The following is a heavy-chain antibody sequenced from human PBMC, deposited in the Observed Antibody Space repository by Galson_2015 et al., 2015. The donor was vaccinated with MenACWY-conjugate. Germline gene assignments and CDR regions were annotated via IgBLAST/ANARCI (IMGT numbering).Heavy chain of an antibody. CDR3: ARAPLRDGSSTAYRPFDY. V-gene: IGHV3-7*03. Sequence: SLRLSCAVFGFSLSDFWMNWVRQAPGKGLEWVANIHQDGSKRYYVDSVEGRFTIYRDNAKNSLYLQMSSLRDDDTAVYYCARAPLRDGSSTAYRPFDYWGQGALVTVSS. CDR2: IHQDGSKR. J-gene: IGHJ4*02. D-gene: IGHD2-2*01. CDR1: GFSLSDFW.